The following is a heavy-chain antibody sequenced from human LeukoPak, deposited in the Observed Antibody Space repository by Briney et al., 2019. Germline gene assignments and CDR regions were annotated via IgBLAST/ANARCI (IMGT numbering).Heavy chain of an antibody. Sequence: SETLSLTCTVSGGSISSYYWSWIRQPPGKGLEWIGYIYYSGSTNYNPSLKSRVTISVDTSKNQFSLKLCSVTAADTAVYYCARRMYYYDSSGYGGYWLDPWGQGTLVTVSS. J-gene: IGHJ5*02. V-gene: IGHV4-59*08. CDR2: IYYSGST. D-gene: IGHD3-22*01. CDR3: ARRMYYYDSSGYGGYWLDP. CDR1: GGSISSYY.